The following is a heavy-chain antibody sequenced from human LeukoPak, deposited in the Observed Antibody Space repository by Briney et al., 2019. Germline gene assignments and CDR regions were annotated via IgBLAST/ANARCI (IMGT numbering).Heavy chain of an antibody. CDR3: TFSYRFQAAAGTFYYYGMDV. CDR1: GGTFSSYA. Sequence: SVTVSCKASGGTFSSYAISWVRQAPGQGLEWMGGIIPIFGTANYAQKFQSRVTITADESTSTAYMELSSLRSEDTAMYYATFSYRFQAAAGTFYYYGMDVWGQGTTVTVSS. V-gene: IGHV1-69*13. CDR2: IIPIFGTA. D-gene: IGHD6-13*01. J-gene: IGHJ6*02.